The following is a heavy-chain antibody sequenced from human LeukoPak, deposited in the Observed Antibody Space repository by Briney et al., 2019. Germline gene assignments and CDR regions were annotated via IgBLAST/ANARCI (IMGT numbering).Heavy chain of an antibody. D-gene: IGHD6-13*01. Sequence: ASVKVSCKASGYTFTSYDINWVRQATGQGLEWMGWMNPNSGNTGYAQKFQGRVTITADKSTSTAYMELSSLRSEDTAVYYCARVDSSSWYVAFDYWGQGTLVTVSS. V-gene: IGHV1-8*01. CDR1: GYTFTSYD. CDR2: MNPNSGNT. CDR3: ARVDSSSWYVAFDY. J-gene: IGHJ4*02.